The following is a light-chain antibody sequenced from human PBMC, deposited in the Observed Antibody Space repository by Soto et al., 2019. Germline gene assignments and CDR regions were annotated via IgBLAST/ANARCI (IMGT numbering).Light chain of an antibody. CDR1: QSVNNY. CDR2: DVS. Sequence: EIVLTQSPATLSLSPGERATLSCRASQSVNNYLGWYQQKSGQAPRLLISDVSKRATGIPARFSGSGSGTDFTITISSLEPEDFAIYYCQHRVNWPTFGGGTKVEIK. V-gene: IGKV3-11*01. CDR3: QHRVNWPT. J-gene: IGKJ4*01.